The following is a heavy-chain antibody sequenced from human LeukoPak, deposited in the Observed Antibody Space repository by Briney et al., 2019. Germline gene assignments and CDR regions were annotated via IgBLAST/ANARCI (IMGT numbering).Heavy chain of an antibody. Sequence: PGGSLRLSCAASGFTFSSYAMHWVRQAPGKGLEWVAVISYDGSNKYYADSVKGRFTISRDNSKNTLYLQMNSLRAEDTAVYYCARGYCSSTSCYTGYYYYMDVWGKGTTVTVSS. CDR2: ISYDGSNK. D-gene: IGHD2-2*02. J-gene: IGHJ6*03. CDR1: GFTFSSYA. CDR3: ARGYCSSTSCYTGYYYYMDV. V-gene: IGHV3-30-3*01.